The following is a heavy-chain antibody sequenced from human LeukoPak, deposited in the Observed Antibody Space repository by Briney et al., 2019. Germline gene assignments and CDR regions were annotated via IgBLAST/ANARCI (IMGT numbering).Heavy chain of an antibody. CDR3: AKDTSGSYLIPAFDI. CDR2: ISWNSGSI. Sequence: PGGSLRLSRAASGLTFDDYAIHWVRQAPGKGLEWVSGISWNSGSIGYADSVKGRFTISRDNAENSLYLQMNSLRAEDTALYYCAKDTSGSYLIPAFDIWGQGTMVTVSS. J-gene: IGHJ3*02. D-gene: IGHD1-26*01. CDR1: GLTFDDYA. V-gene: IGHV3-9*01.